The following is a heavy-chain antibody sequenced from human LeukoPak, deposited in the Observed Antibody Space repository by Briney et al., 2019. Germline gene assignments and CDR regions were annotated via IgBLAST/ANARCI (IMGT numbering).Heavy chain of an antibody. CDR3: FITLGGYYTAD. V-gene: IGHV3-73*01. Sequence: GGSLRLSCAASGFTFSGSAMHWVRQAFGKGLEWVGRIRSKANSYATAYAASVKGRFTISRDDSKNTAYLQMNSLKTEDTAVYYCFITLGGYYTADWGQGTLVTVSS. J-gene: IGHJ4*02. D-gene: IGHD3-3*01. CDR2: IRSKANSYAT. CDR1: GFTFSGSA.